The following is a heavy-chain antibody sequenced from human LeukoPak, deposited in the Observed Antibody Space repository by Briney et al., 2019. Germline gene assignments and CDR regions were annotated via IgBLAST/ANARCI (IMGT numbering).Heavy chain of an antibody. J-gene: IGHJ4*02. D-gene: IGHD6-19*01. Sequence: GGSLRLSCAASGFTFSTYAMSWVRQAPGKGLEGVSAISGSGGSTYYADSVKGRFTISRDNSKNTLYLQMNSLRAEDTAVYYCANTQWLAPHNQYYFDYWGQGTLVTVSS. CDR1: GFTFSTYA. V-gene: IGHV3-23*01. CDR2: ISGSGGST. CDR3: ANTQWLAPHNQYYFDY.